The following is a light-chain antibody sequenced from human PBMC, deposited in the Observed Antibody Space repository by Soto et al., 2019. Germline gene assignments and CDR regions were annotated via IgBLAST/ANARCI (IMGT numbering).Light chain of an antibody. CDR2: EVS. V-gene: IGLV2-14*01. Sequence: QSVLTQPTSVSGSPGQSITISCTRTNSDVGDYNYVSWYQQHPGKAPKLIIYEVSNRPSGISDRFSASKSGNTASLTISGLQAEDEADYYCSSYTNSNTRVFGTGTKVTVL. CDR1: NSDVGDYNY. J-gene: IGLJ1*01. CDR3: SSYTNSNTRV.